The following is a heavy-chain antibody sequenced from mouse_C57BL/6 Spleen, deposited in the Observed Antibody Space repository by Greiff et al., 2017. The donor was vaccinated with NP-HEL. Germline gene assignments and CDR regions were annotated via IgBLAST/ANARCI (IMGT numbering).Heavy chain of an antibody. Sequence: EVMLVESGGGLVQPKGSLKLSCAASGFTFNTYAMHWVRQAPGKGLEWVARIRSKSSNYATYYADSVKDRFTISRDDSQSMLYLQMNNLKTEDTAMYYCVREGYPYYGSSSFFDYWGQGTTLTVSS. V-gene: IGHV10-3*01. D-gene: IGHD1-1*01. J-gene: IGHJ2*01. CDR2: IRSKSSNYAT. CDR3: VREGYPYYGSSSFFDY. CDR1: GFTFNTYA.